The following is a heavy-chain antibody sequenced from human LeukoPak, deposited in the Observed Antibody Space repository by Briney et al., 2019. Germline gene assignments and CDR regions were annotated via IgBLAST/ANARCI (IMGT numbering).Heavy chain of an antibody. V-gene: IGHV3-23*01. D-gene: IGHD6-19*01. CDR2: ISGSGGGT. CDR1: GFTFSSYA. J-gene: IGHJ5*02. CDR3: ARAGDGGWYGGWFDP. Sequence: GGSLRLSCAASGFTFSSYAMSWVRQAPEKGLEWVATISGSGGGTYYADSVKGRFTISRDNAKNSLYLQMNSLRAEDTALYYCARAGDGGWYGGWFDPWGQGTLVTASS.